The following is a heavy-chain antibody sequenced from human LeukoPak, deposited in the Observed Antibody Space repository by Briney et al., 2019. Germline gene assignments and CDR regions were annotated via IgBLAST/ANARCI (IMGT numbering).Heavy chain of an antibody. J-gene: IGHJ4*02. D-gene: IGHD3-22*01. CDR1: GSSFTSYW. CDR2: IYPGDSDT. Sequence: GASLKISCKGSGSSFTSYWIGWVRPMPGKGLEWMGIIYPGDSDTRYSPSFQGQVTISADKSISTAYLQWSSLKASDTAMYYCARQAGYYYDSSGPLDYWGQGTLVTVSS. CDR3: ARQAGYYYDSSGPLDY. V-gene: IGHV5-51*01.